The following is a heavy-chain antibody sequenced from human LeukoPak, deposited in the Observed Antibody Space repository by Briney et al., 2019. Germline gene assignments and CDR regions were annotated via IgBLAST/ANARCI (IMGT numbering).Heavy chain of an antibody. CDR1: GFTFDDYG. Sequence: VHLGGPLRLSCAASGFTFDDYGMSWVRQAPGRGLEWVSAISGSSGLTYYADSVKGRFTISRDNSKNTLFLQMNSLRAEDTAVYYCARRGESTTYGDYRFDYWGQGTLVTVSS. J-gene: IGHJ4*02. CDR3: ARRGESTTYGDYRFDY. V-gene: IGHV3-23*01. D-gene: IGHD4-17*01. CDR2: ISGSSGLT.